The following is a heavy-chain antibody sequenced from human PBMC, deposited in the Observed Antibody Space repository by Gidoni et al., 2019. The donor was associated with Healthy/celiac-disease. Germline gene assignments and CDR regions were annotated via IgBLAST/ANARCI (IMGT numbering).Heavy chain of an antibody. CDR1: GFTFSSYA. D-gene: IGHD3-10*01. V-gene: IGHV3-23*01. Sequence: EVQLLESGGGLVQPGGSLRLSCAASGFTFSSYAMSWVRQAPGKGLEWVSAISGSGGSTYYADSVKGRFTISRDNSKNTLYLQMNSLRAEDTAVYYCAKVSLWFGELLSLGDALDIWGQGTMVTVSS. CDR3: AKVSLWFGELLSLGDALDI. J-gene: IGHJ3*02. CDR2: ISGSGGST.